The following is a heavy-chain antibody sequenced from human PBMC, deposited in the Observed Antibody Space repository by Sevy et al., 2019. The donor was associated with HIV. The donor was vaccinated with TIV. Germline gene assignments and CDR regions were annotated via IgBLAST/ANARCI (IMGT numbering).Heavy chain of an antibody. CDR3: ARPFYDYGDTNWFDP. CDR2: INPSGGST. J-gene: IGHJ5*02. Sequence: ASVKVSCKASGYTFTSYYMHWVRQAPGQGLEWMGIINPSGGSTSYAQKFQGRVTMTRDTSTSTVYMELSSLRSGDTAVYYCARPFYDYGDTNWFDPWGQGTLVTVSS. D-gene: IGHD4-17*01. V-gene: IGHV1-46*03. CDR1: GYTFTSYY.